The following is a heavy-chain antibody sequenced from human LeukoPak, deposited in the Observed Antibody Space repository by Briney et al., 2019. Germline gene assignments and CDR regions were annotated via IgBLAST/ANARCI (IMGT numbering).Heavy chain of an antibody. J-gene: IGHJ5*02. CDR2: INSGSTYT. V-gene: IGHV3-21*01. CDR3: TRLRGESPRSFDP. D-gene: IGHD3-10*01. Sequence: GGSLRLSCAASGFTFSSYMMNWVRQAPGKGLEWVSSINSGSTYTYYTESVKGRFTISRDNAENKVYLQMNSLGAEDTAVYYCTRLRGESPRSFDPWGQGTLVTVSS. CDR1: GFTFSSYM.